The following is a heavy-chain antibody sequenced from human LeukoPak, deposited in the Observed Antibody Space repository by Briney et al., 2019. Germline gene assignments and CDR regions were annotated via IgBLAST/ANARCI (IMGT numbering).Heavy chain of an antibody. CDR1: GGTFSSYA. Sequence: SVTVSCTASGGTFSSYAISWVRQTPGQGLEWMGGIIPIFGTANYAQKFQGRVTITADESTSTAYMELSSLRSEDTAVYYCASEPSSGGRWYGMGVWGQGTTVTVSS. CDR3: ASEPSSGGRWYGMGV. V-gene: IGHV1-69*13. J-gene: IGHJ6*02. D-gene: IGHD2-15*01. CDR2: IIPIFGTA.